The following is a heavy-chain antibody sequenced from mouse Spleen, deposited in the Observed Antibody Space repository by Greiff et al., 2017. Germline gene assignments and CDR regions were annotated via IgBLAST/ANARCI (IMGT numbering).Heavy chain of an antibody. CDR3: ARVYYDYDVGGFDY. CDR1: GFTFSSYA. V-gene: IGHV5-9*01. D-gene: IGHD2-4*01. CDR2: ISSGGGNT. J-gene: IGHJ2*01. Sequence: EVKLVESGGGLVKPGGSLKLSCAASGFTFSSYAMSWVRQTPEKRLEWVAYISSGGGNTYYPDSVKGRFTISRDNAKNTLYLQMSSLRSEDTALYYCARVYYDYDVGGFDYWGQGTTLTVSS.